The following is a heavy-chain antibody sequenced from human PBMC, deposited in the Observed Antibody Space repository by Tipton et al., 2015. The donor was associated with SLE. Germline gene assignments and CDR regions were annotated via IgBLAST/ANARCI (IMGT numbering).Heavy chain of an antibody. V-gene: IGHV4-34*01. CDR3: ARGGLDYCSGGSCDYYYYMDV. D-gene: IGHD2-15*01. J-gene: IGHJ6*03. CDR2: INHSGST. CDR1: GGSISSYY. Sequence: TLSLTCTVSGGSISSYYWSWIRQPPGKGLEWIGEINHSGSTNYNPSLKSRVTISVDTSKNQFSLKLSSVTAADTAVYYCARGGLDYCSGGSCDYYYYMDVWGKGTTVTVSS.